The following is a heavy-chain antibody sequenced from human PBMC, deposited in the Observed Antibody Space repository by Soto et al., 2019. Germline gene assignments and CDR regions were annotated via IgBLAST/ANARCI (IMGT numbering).Heavy chain of an antibody. CDR1: GVSISSGGYY. D-gene: IGHD2-15*01. V-gene: IGHV4-31*03. CDR3: AKYLEKAATHTNWFDP. Sequence: SETLSLTCTVSGVSISSGGYYWNWIRQHPVKGLEWIGYIYYSGNTYYNPSLKSRVTISVDTSKNQFSLRLSSVTAADTAVYYCAKYLEKAATHTNWFDPWGQGTLVTVSS. J-gene: IGHJ5*02. CDR2: IYYSGNT.